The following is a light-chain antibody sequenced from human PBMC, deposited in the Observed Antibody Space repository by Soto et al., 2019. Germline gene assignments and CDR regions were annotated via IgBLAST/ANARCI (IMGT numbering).Light chain of an antibody. CDR3: QHRSSWPVS. J-gene: IGKJ5*01. V-gene: IGKV3-11*01. CDR2: DAS. Sequence: EMVLTQSPGTLSFSPGDRATLSCRASQSVSNDYVAWVQQKPGQTPRLLIYDASNRATGIPARFSGSGSGTDFTLTISSLEPEDFAVYYCQHRSSWPVSFGQGTRLEIK. CDR1: QSVSND.